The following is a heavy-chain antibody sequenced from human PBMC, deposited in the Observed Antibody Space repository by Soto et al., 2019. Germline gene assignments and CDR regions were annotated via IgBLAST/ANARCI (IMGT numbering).Heavy chain of an antibody. CDR3: AREVLGNYCYYGKDV. V-gene: IGHV1-46*03. D-gene: IGHD1-26*01. CDR2: INPSGGST. J-gene: IGHJ6*02. CDR1: GYTFTSYY. Sequence: ASVKVSCKASGYTFTSYYMHWVRQAPGQGLEWMGIINPSGGSTSYAQKFQGRVTMTRDTSTSTVYMELSSLGSEDTAVYYCAREVLGNYCYYGKDVWGQGTTVTVSS.